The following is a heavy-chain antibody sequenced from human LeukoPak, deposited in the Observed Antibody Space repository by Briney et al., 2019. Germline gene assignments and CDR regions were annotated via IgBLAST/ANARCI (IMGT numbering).Heavy chain of an antibody. Sequence: SETLSLTCTVSGGSISSYYWSWIRQPPGKGLEWIGYIYYSGSTNYNPSLKSRVTISVDTSKNQFSLKLSSVTAADTAVYYCARYIVVVAYFDYWGQGTLVTVSS. D-gene: IGHD2-2*01. V-gene: IGHV4-59*08. CDR2: IYYSGST. CDR3: ARYIVVVAYFDY. CDR1: GGSISSYY. J-gene: IGHJ4*02.